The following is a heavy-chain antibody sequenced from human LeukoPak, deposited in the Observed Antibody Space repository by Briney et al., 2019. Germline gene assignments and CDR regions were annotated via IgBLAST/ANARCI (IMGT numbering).Heavy chain of an antibody. V-gene: IGHV4-39*07. J-gene: IGHJ6*03. CDR3: ARVLQWRFPYYYYMDV. CDR2: IYYSGST. D-gene: IGHD6-19*01. Sequence: PSETLSLTCTVSGGSFSSSSYYWGWIRQPPGKGLEWIGSIYYSGSTYYNPSLKSRVTISVDTSKNQFSLKLSSVTAADTAVYYCARVLQWRFPYYYYMDVWGKGTTVTVSS. CDR1: GGSFSSSSYY.